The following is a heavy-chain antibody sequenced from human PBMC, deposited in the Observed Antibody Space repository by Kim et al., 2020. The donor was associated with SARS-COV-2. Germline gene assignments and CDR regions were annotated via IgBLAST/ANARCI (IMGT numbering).Heavy chain of an antibody. CDR2: IYSGGDT. CDR3: AVSSSSGYFDY. V-gene: IGHV3-66*01. J-gene: IGHJ4*02. CDR1: GFTVSGNY. D-gene: IGHD6-6*01. Sequence: GGSLRLSCAASGFTVSGNYMTWVRQAPGKGLEWVSVIYSGGDTYYADSVKGRFTISRDTSKNTLYLQMNSLRAEDTAIYYCAVSSSSGYFDYWGQGTLVTVSP.